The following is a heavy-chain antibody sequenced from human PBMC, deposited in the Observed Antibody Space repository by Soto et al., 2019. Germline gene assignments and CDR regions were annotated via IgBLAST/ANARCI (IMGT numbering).Heavy chain of an antibody. CDR1: GFTFSSYS. J-gene: IGHJ6*02. CDR3: ARDCRDYDILTGYCDYYGMDV. D-gene: IGHD3-9*01. V-gene: IGHV3-21*01. CDR2: ISSSSSYI. Sequence: LRLSCAASGFTFSSYSMNWVRQAPGKGLEWVSSISSSSSYIYYADSVKGRFTISRDNAKNSLYLQMNSLRAEDTAVYYCARDCRDYDILTGYCDYYGMDVWGQGTTVTVSS.